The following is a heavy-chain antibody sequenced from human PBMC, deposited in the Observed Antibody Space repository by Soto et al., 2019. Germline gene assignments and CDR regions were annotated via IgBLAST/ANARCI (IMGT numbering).Heavy chain of an antibody. Sequence: EVQLVESGGGLVQPGGSLRLSCAASGFTFSSYSMHWVRQAPGKGLEWVSYISSSSSTISYTDSVRGRFTISRDNTKKSLYLQMNSLRDEDTAVYHCARADLDDSWYTGYFQHWGQGTLVTVSS. J-gene: IGHJ1*01. CDR1: GFTFSSYS. CDR3: ARADLDDSWYTGYFQH. CDR2: ISSSSSTI. V-gene: IGHV3-48*02. D-gene: IGHD6-13*01.